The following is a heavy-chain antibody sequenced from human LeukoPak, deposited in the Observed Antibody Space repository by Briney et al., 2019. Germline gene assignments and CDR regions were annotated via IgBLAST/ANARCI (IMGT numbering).Heavy chain of an antibody. V-gene: IGHV1-2*02. CDR2: INPKSGGT. Sequence: ASVKVSCKASGYTFTGYYIQWIRQAPGQGLEWMGWINPKSGGTNSAQGFQGRVTMTRDTSISTAYVELTRLTSDDTAVYYCAREREFRYYSDSSAYYRQLVDFWGQGTLVTVSS. D-gene: IGHD3-22*01. CDR3: AREREFRYYSDSSAYYRQLVDF. CDR1: GYTFTGYY. J-gene: IGHJ4*02.